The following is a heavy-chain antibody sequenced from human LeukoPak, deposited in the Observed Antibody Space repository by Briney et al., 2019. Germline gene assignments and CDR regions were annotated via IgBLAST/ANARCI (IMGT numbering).Heavy chain of an antibody. Sequence: ASVKVSCKASGGTFTSNAISWVRQAPGQGLEWMGGIIPIFDTATYAQKFQGRLTIRADESTSTAYMELSSLRSEDTDVYNCAWGSCGGGTCYLTYYFYMDVWGKGTTVIVSS. D-gene: IGHD2-15*01. J-gene: IGHJ6*03. CDR2: IIPIFDTA. V-gene: IGHV1-69*01. CDR3: AWGSCGGGTCYLTYYFYMDV. CDR1: GGTFTSNA.